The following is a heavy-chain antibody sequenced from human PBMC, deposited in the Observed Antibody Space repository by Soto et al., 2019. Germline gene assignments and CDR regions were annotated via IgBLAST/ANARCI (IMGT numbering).Heavy chain of an antibody. Sequence: GASVKVSCEASGYSFTTYNIHWVRQAPGQGLEWMGVVNPSSGTTSYAQKFQGRVTMTRDTSTSTVYMELSSLRSQDAAVYYCARWALDAFHIWGQGTLVTVS. CDR3: ARWALDAFHI. CDR1: GYSFTTYN. CDR2: VNPSSGTT. J-gene: IGHJ3*02. V-gene: IGHV1-46*01.